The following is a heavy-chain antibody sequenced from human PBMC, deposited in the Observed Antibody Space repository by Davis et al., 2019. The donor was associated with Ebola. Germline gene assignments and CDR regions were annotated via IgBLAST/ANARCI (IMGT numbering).Heavy chain of an antibody. D-gene: IGHD2-2*01. CDR2: IYYSGST. CDR1: GGSISSSSYY. Sequence: PSETLSLTCTVSGGSISSSSYYWGWIRQPPGKGLEWIGSIYYSGSTYYNPSLKSRVTISVDTSKNQFSLKLSSVTAADTAVYYCARDIVVVPAAMEVGWFDPWGQGTLVTVSS. CDR3: ARDIVVVPAAMEVGWFDP. J-gene: IGHJ5*02. V-gene: IGHV4-39*01.